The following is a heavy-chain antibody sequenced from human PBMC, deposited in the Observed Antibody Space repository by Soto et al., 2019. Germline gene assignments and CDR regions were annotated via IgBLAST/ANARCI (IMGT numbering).Heavy chain of an antibody. Sequence: SETLSLTCTVSGGSISSSSYYWGWIRQPSGKGLGWIGSISYSGSTYYTPSLKSRVTISVDTSKNQFSLKLSSVTAADTAVYYCARHGSDILTGYPTFDYWGQGTLVTVSS. CDR1: GGSISSSSYY. V-gene: IGHV4-39*01. CDR3: ARHGSDILTGYPTFDY. CDR2: ISYSGST. J-gene: IGHJ4*02. D-gene: IGHD3-9*01.